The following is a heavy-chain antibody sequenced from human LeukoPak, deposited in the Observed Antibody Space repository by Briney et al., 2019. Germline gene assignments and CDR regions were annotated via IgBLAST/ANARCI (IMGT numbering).Heavy chain of an antibody. Sequence: GGSLRLSCAASGFTVSSNYMNWVRQAPGKGLEWVSLIYSDGSTYYADSVKGRFIISSDNSANTLYLQMNSLRAEDTAVYYCARFQPIYTNSYAWFDPWGQGTLVTVSS. J-gene: IGHJ5*02. D-gene: IGHD2-8*01. CDR3: ARFQPIYTNSYAWFDP. V-gene: IGHV3-53*01. CDR1: GFTVSSNY. CDR2: IYSDGST.